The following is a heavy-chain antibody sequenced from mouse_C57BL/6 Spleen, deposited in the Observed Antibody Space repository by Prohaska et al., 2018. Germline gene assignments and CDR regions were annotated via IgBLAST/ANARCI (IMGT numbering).Heavy chain of an antibody. Sequence: EYMGYTFYSGITYYNPSLESRTYITRDTSKNQFSLKLSSVTTEDTATYYCARDYYGSWYFDVWGTGTTVTVSS. CDR3: ARDYYGSWYFDV. D-gene: IGHD1-1*01. CDR2: TFYSGIT. V-gene: IGHV3-3*01. J-gene: IGHJ1*03.